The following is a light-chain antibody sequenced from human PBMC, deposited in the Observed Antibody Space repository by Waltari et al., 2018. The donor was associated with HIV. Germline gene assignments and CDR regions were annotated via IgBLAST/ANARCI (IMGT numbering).Light chain of an antibody. CDR2: EVS. V-gene: IGKV2-30*02. J-gene: IGKJ2*01. CDR1: QSLEHSDGDTY. CDR3: MQTTHWPPYT. Sequence: DVVMTQSPLSLPVSLGQPASISCRASQSLEHSDGDTYLSWFHQRAGQSPRRLIYEVSKRDSGVPDRFSGSGSGTVFTLKISRVEADDVGTYYCMQTTHWPPYTFGQGTKLEIK.